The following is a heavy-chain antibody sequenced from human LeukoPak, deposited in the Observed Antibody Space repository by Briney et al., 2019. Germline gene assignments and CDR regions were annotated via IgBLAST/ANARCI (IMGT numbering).Heavy chain of an antibody. V-gene: IGHV4-34*01. Sequence: PSETLSLTCAVYGGSFSGYYWSWIRQPPGKGLEWIGEINHSGSTNYNPSLKSRVTISVDTSKNQFSLKPSSVTAADTAVYYCARGVVVPAAISVFGRRNWFDPWGQGTLVTVSS. CDR2: INHSGST. J-gene: IGHJ5*02. CDR3: ARGVVVPAAISVFGRRNWFDP. CDR1: GGSFSGYY. D-gene: IGHD2-2*01.